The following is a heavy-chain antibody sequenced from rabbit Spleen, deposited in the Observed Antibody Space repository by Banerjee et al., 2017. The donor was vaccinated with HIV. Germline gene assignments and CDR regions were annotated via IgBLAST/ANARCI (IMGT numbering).Heavy chain of an antibody. D-gene: IGHD8-1*01. Sequence: QSLEESGGDLVKPEGSLTLTCKASGVSLNDKDVMCWVRQAPGKGLEWIACINIVTGKSVYASWAKGRFTMSRTSSTTVTLQMTSLTVADTATYFCARDTGSSFSSYGMDLWGQGTLVTVS. CDR3: ARDTGSSFSSYGMDL. CDR1: GVSLNDKDV. J-gene: IGHJ6*01. CDR2: INIVTGKS. V-gene: IGHV1S40*01.